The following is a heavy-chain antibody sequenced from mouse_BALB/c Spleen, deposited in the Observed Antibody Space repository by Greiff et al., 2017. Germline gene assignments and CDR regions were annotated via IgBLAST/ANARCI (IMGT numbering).Heavy chain of an antibody. CDR2: IYPGNSDT. Sequence: VQLQQSGTVLARPGASVKMSCKASGYTFTSYWMHWVKQRPGQGLEWIGAIYPGNSDTSYNQKFKGKAKLTAVTSTSTAYMELSSLTNEDSAVYYCTRASMITERFAYWGQGTLVTVSA. CDR3: TRASMITERFAY. J-gene: IGHJ3*01. V-gene: IGHV1-5*01. CDR1: GYTFTSYW. D-gene: IGHD2-4*01.